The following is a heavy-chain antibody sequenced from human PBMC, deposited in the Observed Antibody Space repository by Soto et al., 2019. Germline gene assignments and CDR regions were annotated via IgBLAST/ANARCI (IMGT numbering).Heavy chain of an antibody. D-gene: IGHD5-12*01. CDR2: INTYNGMT. J-gene: IGHJ4*02. CDR3: AKSPRGEMATD. CDR1: GYTFINYH. V-gene: IGHV1-18*01. Sequence: QVQLVQSGGEVKKPGASVTVSCKASGYTFINYHITWVRQAPGQGLEWMAWINTYNGMTDYAQRFQGRVTMTRDTSTSTAYMELRNLGSGDTAVYFCAKSPRGEMATDWGQGTLVTVSS.